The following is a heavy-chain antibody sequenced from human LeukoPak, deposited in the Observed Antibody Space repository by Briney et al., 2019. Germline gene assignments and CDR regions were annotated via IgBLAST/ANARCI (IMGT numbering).Heavy chain of an antibody. CDR1: GGTFSSYA. D-gene: IGHD4-4*01. J-gene: IGHJ6*02. Sequence: ASVKVSCKASGGTFSSYAISWVRQAPGQGLEWMGRIIPILGIANYAQKFQGRVTITADKSTSTAYMELSSLRSEDTAVYYCASKLGTTVTTNDYYYGMDVWGQGTTVTVSS. CDR3: ASKLGTTVTTNDYYYGMDV. V-gene: IGHV1-69*04. CDR2: IIPILGIA.